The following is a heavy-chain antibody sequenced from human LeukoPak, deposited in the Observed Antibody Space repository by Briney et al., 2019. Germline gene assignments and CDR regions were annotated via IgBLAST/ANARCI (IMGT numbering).Heavy chain of an antibody. V-gene: IGHV3-74*01. D-gene: IGHD3-3*01. CDR1: GFTFSSYW. CDR3: AREHYDFWSGFYYYYCGMDV. J-gene: IGHJ6*02. CDR2: INSDGSST. Sequence: GGSLRLSCAASGFTFSSYWMHWVRQAPGKGLVWVSRINSDGSSTSYADSVKGRFTISRDNAKNTLYLQMNSLRAEDTAVYYCAREHYDFWSGFYYYYCGMDVWGQGTTVTVSS.